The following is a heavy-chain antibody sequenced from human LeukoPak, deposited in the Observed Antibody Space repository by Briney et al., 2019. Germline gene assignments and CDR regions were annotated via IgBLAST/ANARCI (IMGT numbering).Heavy chain of an antibody. CDR3: AREVKSTSCYEVRD. Sequence: GESLKISCKGSGYSFTSYWISWVRQMPGKGLEWLGRIDPSDSYTNYSPSFQGHITISADKSISTAYLQWSSLKASDTAMYYCAREVKSTSCYEVRDWGQGTLVTVSS. V-gene: IGHV5-10-1*01. CDR1: GYSFTSYW. J-gene: IGHJ4*02. CDR2: IDPSDSYT. D-gene: IGHD2-2*01.